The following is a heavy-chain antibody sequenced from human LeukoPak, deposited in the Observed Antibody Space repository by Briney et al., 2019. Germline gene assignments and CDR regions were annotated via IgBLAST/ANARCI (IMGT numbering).Heavy chain of an antibody. CDR3: ARERTPKPYYGSGSYDRYYDH. J-gene: IGHJ4*02. CDR1: GFTFSSYW. V-gene: IGHV3-7*01. Sequence: GGSLRLSCAASGFTFSSYWMSWVRQAPGKGLEWVANIKQDGSEKYYVDSVKGRFTISRDTTKNSLSVQMNSLRADDTAVYYCARERTPKPYYGSGSYDRYYDHWGQGTLVTVSS. CDR2: IKQDGSEK. D-gene: IGHD3-10*01.